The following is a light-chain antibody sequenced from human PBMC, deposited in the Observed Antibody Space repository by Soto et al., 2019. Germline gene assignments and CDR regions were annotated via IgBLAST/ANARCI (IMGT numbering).Light chain of an antibody. CDR1: QSLLHSNGYNY. V-gene: IGKV2-28*01. J-gene: IGKJ5*01. CDR3: MQGTHWPIT. Sequence: DIVMTQSPLSLPVTPGEPASISCRSSQSLLHSNGYNYLDWYLQKPGQSPQXLIYLGSNRASGVPDRFSGSGSGTDFTLKISRVEAEDVGVYYCMQGTHWPITFGQGTRLEIK. CDR2: LGS.